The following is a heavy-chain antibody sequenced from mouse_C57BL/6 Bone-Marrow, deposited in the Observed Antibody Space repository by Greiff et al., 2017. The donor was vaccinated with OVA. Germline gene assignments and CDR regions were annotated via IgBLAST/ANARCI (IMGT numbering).Heavy chain of an antibody. CDR3: ARSRFAY. Sequence: VQLQQSGAELARPGASVTLSCKASGYTFTSYGISWVKQRTGQGLEWIGEIYPRSGNTYYNEKVKGKATLTADKSSRTAYMELRRLTSEDSAVYFCARSRFAYWGQGTLVTVSA. V-gene: IGHV1-81*01. CDR2: IYPRSGNT. CDR1: GYTFTSYG. J-gene: IGHJ3*01.